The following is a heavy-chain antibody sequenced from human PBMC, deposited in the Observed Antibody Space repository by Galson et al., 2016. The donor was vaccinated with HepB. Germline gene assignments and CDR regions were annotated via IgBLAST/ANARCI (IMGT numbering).Heavy chain of an antibody. J-gene: IGHJ4*02. D-gene: IGHD6-19*01. Sequence: SLRLSCAASGIAFSGYSMSWVRQAPGKGLEWVAHIKQDGSKKNYVDSVKGRFTISRHNAKNSLYLQMNSLRADDTAVYYCARLVEVARVDHWGQGTLVTVSS. CDR3: ARLVEVARVDH. V-gene: IGHV3-7*03. CDR1: GIAFSGYS. CDR2: IKQDGSKK.